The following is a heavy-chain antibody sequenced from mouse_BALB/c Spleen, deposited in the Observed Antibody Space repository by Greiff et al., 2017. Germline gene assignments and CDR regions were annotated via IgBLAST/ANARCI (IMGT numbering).Heavy chain of an antibody. D-gene: IGHD2-4*01. J-gene: IGHJ3*01. CDR2: IWSGGST. CDR3: ARSGDYGDFAY. CDR1: GFSLTSYG. V-gene: IGHV2-2*02. Sequence: VQLQQSGPGLVQPSQSLSITCTVSGFSLTSYGVHWVRQSPGKGLEWLGVIWSGGSTDYNAAFISRLSISKDNSKSQVFFKMNSLQANDTAIYYCARSGDYGDFAYWGQGTLVTVSA.